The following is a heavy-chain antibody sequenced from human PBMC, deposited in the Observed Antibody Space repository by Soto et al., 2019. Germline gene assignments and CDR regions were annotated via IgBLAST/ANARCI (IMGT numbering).Heavy chain of an antibody. CDR2: ISGGGGST. CDR1: RFTFSSHG. V-gene: IGHV3-23*01. Sequence: SWGSLRVPWAPTRFTFSSHGMSWVPQAVWKGLEWVAAISGGGGSTYYGDAVKGRFTISRDNSKKTLYLQMNSLRAEDTAVYYCAKDSGQWKARWGQGTLVTVSS. J-gene: IGHJ4*02. CDR3: AKDSGQWKAR. D-gene: IGHD6-19*01.